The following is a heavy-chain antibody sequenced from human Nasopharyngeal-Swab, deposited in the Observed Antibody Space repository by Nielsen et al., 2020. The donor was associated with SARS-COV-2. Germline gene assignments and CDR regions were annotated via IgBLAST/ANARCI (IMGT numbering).Heavy chain of an antibody. V-gene: IGHV3-30*18. CDR3: AKDVHGDYGGIDY. Sequence: GGSLRLSCAASGFTFSSSGMDWVRQAPAKGLEWVAVISYDGSNEYYGDSVKGRFTISRDNSKNTLYLQMNSLRVDDTAVYYCAKDVHGDYGGIDYWGQGILVTVSS. CDR1: GFTFSSSG. J-gene: IGHJ4*02. D-gene: IGHD4-17*01. CDR2: ISYDGSNE.